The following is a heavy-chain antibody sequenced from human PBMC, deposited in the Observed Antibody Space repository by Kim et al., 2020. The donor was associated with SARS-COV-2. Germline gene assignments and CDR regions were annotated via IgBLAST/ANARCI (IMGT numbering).Heavy chain of an antibody. CDR3: ARGGRFLGWLRGDYWYFDV. J-gene: IGHJ2*01. V-gene: IGHV4-30-2*01. CDR1: SSSFRRDAYS. Sequence: SETLSLTCDVSSSSFRRDAYSWTWIRQPPGKGLEWIGYIYHSGTTYYNPSLKSRVTISADRSKNQFSLQLSSVTAADTAVYYCARGGRFLGWLRGDYWYFDVWGRGTLVTVSS. D-gene: IGHD3-3*01. CDR2: IYHSGTT.